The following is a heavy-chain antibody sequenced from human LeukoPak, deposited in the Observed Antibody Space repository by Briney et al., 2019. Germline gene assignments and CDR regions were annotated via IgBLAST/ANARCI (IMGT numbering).Heavy chain of an antibody. CDR3: AKGPLYGSGTDY. J-gene: IGHJ4*02. CDR2: ISGSGGST. Sequence: GGSLRLSCAASGFTFSSYAMSWVRLAPGEGLEWVSAISGSGGSTYYADSVKGRFTISRDNSKNTLYLQMNSLRAEDTAVYYCAKGPLYGSGTDYWGQGTLVTVSS. D-gene: IGHD3-10*01. CDR1: GFTFSSYA. V-gene: IGHV3-23*01.